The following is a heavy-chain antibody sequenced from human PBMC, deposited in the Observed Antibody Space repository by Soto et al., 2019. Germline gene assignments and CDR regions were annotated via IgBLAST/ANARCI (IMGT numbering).Heavy chain of an antibody. CDR2: ISYDGSNK. CDR1: GFTFSSYA. Sequence: GGSLRLSCAASGFTFSSYAMHWVRQAPGKGLEWVAVISYDGSNKYYADSVKGRFTISRDNSKNTLYLQMNSLRAEDTAVYYCARGLGGSYGDDGWFDPWGQGTLVTVSS. CDR3: ARGLGGSYGDDGWFDP. V-gene: IGHV3-30-3*01. J-gene: IGHJ5*02. D-gene: IGHD1-26*01.